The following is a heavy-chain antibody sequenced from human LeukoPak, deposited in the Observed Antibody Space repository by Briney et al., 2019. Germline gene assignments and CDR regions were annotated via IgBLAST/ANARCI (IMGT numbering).Heavy chain of an antibody. V-gene: IGHV3-23*01. D-gene: IGHD5-24*01. CDR1: GFTFSSYA. CDR3: ARRWLQFGNYFDY. CDR2: ISGSGGST. J-gene: IGHJ4*02. Sequence: GGSLRLSCAASGFTFSSYAMSWVRQAPGKGLEWVSAISGSGGSTYYADSVKGRFTISRDNSKNTLYLQMNSLRDEDTAVYYFARRWLQFGNYFDYWGQGTLVTVSS.